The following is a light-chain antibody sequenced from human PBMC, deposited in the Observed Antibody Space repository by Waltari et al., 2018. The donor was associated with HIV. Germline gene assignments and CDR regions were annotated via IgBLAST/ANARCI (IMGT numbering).Light chain of an antibody. CDR1: QSVSSN. J-gene: IGKJ4*01. CDR3: QQYNKWPLT. Sequence: EILMMQSPAPLSVSPGERATLSCRASQSVSSNLAWYQQQPGQAPRLLIYGASTTATGIPARFSGSGSGTEFTLTISSLQSEDFAVYYCQQYNKWPLTFGGGTKVEIK. CDR2: GAS. V-gene: IGKV3D-15*01.